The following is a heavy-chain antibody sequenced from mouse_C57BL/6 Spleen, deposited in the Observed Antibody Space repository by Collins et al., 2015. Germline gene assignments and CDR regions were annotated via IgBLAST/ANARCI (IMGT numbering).Heavy chain of an antibody. CDR2: IYPGDGDT. Sequence: QVQLQQSGSELVKPGASVRISCKASGYAFSSSWMNWVKQRPGKGLEWIGRIYPGDGDTNYNGKFKGKATLTADKSSSTAYMQLSSLTSEDSAVYFCARLVATDAMDYWGQGTSVTVSS. D-gene: IGHD1-1*01. J-gene: IGHJ4*01. CDR3: ARLVATDAMDY. CDR1: GYAFSSSW. V-gene: IGHV1-82*01.